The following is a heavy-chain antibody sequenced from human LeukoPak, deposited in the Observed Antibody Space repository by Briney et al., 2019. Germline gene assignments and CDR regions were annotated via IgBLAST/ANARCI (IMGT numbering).Heavy chain of an antibody. V-gene: IGHV4-39*01. D-gene: IGHD2-2*01. CDR3: ARPARYLYFFEY. J-gene: IGHJ4*02. CDR1: GGSISSSIYY. CDR2: VYYSGST. Sequence: QPSETLSLTCTVSGGSISSSIYYWGWIRQPPGKGLEWIGSVYYSGSTYYNPSLNSRVTICVDTSKNQFSLKLSSVTAADTAVYYCARPARYLYFFEYWGQGTLVTVSS.